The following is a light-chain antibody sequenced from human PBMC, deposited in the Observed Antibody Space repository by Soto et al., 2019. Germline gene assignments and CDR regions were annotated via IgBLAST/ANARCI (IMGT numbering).Light chain of an antibody. Sequence: QSVLTQPASVSGSPGQSITISCTGTSSDVGGYNYVSWYQQHPGKAPKLMIYDVSNRPSGVSNRFSGSKSGNTASLTISGLQAEDEADYYCCSYTISISYVFGTGTKRTV. CDR1: SSDVGGYNY. J-gene: IGLJ1*01. CDR3: CSYTISISYV. CDR2: DVS. V-gene: IGLV2-14*01.